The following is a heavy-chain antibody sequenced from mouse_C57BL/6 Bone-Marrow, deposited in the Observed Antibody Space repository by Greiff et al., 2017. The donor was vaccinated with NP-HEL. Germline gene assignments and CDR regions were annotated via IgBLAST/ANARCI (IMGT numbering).Heavy chain of an antibody. J-gene: IGHJ4*01. CDR2: IFPGSGST. Sequence: QVQLQQSGPELVKPGASVKISCKASGYTFTDYYINWVKQRPGQGLEWIGWIFPGSGSTYYNEKFKGKAKLTVDQSSSTAYMLLSSLTSEDSAVYFCTRGYGSSRYYAMDYWGQGTSVTVSS. CDR3: TRGYGSSRYYAMDY. D-gene: IGHD1-1*01. CDR1: GYTFTDYY. V-gene: IGHV1-75*01.